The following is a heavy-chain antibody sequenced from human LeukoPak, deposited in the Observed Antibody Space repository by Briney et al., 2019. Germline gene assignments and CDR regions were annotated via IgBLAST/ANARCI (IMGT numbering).Heavy chain of an antibody. Sequence: ASVKVSCKASGYTFTGYYMHWVRQAPGQGLEWMGWINPNSGGTNYAQKFQGRVTVTRDTSISTAYMELSRLRSDDTAVYYCARNLWFGESSDAFDMWGQGTMVTVSS. CDR3: ARNLWFGESSDAFDM. J-gene: IGHJ3*02. CDR1: GYTFTGYY. D-gene: IGHD3-10*01. V-gene: IGHV1-2*02. CDR2: INPNSGGT.